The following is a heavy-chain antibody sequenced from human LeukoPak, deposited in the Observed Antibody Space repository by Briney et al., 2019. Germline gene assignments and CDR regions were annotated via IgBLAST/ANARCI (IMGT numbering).Heavy chain of an antibody. CDR3: SLRGDGDSAFYFDY. V-gene: IGHV3-33*01. CDR2: IWYDGSNK. Sequence: PGGSLRLSCAASGFIFGSYAMHWVRQAPGKGLEWVAVIWYDGSNKYYGDSVKGRFTISRDDSKNTAFLQMNSLETDDTAVYYCSLRGDGDSAFYFDYWGQGTLVTVSS. CDR1: GFIFGSYA. J-gene: IGHJ4*02. D-gene: IGHD4-17*01.